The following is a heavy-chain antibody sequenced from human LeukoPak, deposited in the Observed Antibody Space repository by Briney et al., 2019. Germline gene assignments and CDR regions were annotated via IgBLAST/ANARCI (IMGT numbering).Heavy chain of an antibody. CDR3: ARVSPYGFNALDV. CDR2: MNIAGSTK. D-gene: IGHD3/OR15-3a*01. CDR1: DFAFSNYE. Sequence: GGSLRLSCVASDFAFSNYEMNWVRQAPGKGLEWISYMNIAGSTKYYADSVKGRFTVSRDNAKNSLYLHIDSLRVEDTAVYYCARVSPYGFNALDVWGQGTLVSVPS. V-gene: IGHV3-48*03. J-gene: IGHJ3*01.